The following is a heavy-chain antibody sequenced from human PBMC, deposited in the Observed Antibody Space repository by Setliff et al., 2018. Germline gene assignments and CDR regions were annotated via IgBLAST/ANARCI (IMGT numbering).Heavy chain of an antibody. CDR3: AKDTYYYDSSGYYVFDY. J-gene: IGHJ4*02. CDR1: GFTFRSYS. D-gene: IGHD3-22*01. V-gene: IGHV3-48*01. CDR2: ISSSSSTV. Sequence: PGGSLSLSCAASGFTFRSYSMKWVRQAPGKGLEWVSYISSSSSTVYYADSVKGRFTISRDNAKNTLYLQMNSLRVEDTAVYYCAKDTYYYDSSGYYVFDYWGQGTLVTVSS.